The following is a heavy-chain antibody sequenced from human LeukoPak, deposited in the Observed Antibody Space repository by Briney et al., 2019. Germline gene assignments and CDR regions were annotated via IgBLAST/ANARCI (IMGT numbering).Heavy chain of an antibody. D-gene: IGHD1-26*01. CDR2: GDP. J-gene: IGHJ4*02. Sequence: GASVKVSCKASGYTFGTYTIIWVRQAPGQGLEWLGWGDPVHAQNLQGRVTMTTDTSTSTAYMEVRSLTSDDTAVYYCARLLVGPTGHFDYWGQGTLVTVSS. V-gene: IGHV1-18*01. CDR1: GYTFGTYT. CDR3: ARLLVGPTGHFDY.